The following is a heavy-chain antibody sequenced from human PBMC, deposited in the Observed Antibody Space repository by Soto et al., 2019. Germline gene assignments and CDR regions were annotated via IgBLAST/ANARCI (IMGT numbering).Heavy chain of an antibody. J-gene: IGHJ3*02. CDR1: GFTFSSYG. V-gene: IGHV3-33*01. CDR2: IWYDGSNK. CDR3: ARGRVATINAFDI. Sequence: QVQLVESGGGVVQPGRSLRLSCAASGFTFSSYGMHWVRQAPGTGLEWVAVIWYDGSNKYYADSVKGRFTISRDNSKNTLYLQRNSLRAEDTAVYYWARGRVATINAFDIWGQGTMVTVSS. D-gene: IGHD5-12*01.